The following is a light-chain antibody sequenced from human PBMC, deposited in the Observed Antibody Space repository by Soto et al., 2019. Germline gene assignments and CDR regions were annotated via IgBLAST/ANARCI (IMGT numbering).Light chain of an antibody. CDR2: SNR. CDR1: SSNIGSNT. J-gene: IGLJ1*01. V-gene: IGLV1-44*01. Sequence: QSVLTQPPSASGTPGQRVTISCSGCSSNIGSNTVNWYQQLPGTAPKLLIYSNRQRPSGVPDRFSGSKSGTSASLAISGLQSDDEADYYCAAWDDSLNGYVFATGTKLTVL. CDR3: AAWDDSLNGYV.